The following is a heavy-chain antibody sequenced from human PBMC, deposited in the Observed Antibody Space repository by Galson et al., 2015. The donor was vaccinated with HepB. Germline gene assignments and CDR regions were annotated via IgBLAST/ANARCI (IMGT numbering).Heavy chain of an antibody. Sequence: SVKVSCKASGYTFTDYYIHWVRQAPGQGLEWMGRFNPNSGDTNYARKFQGRVAMTRDTSISTAYMELSRLGSDDTALYFCAREVGWGSHQYHFDYWGQGTLVTVSA. CDR2: FNPNSGDT. CDR1: GYTFTDYY. V-gene: IGHV1-2*06. D-gene: IGHD3-10*01. CDR3: AREVGWGSHQYHFDY. J-gene: IGHJ4*01.